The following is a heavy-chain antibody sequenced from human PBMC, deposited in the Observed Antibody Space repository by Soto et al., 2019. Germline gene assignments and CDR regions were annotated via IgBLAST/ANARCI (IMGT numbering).Heavy chain of an antibody. CDR2: IYSGVST. Sequence: GGSLRLSCAASGFTVSSNYMSWVRQAPGKGLEWVAVIYSGVSTYYADSVKGRFTISRHNSKNTLDLQMNSLRAEDTAVYYCARPNIDGYNYYFDYWGQGTLVTVSS. CDR3: ARPNIDGYNYYFDY. J-gene: IGHJ4*02. D-gene: IGHD5-12*01. CDR1: GFTVSSNY. V-gene: IGHV3-53*04.